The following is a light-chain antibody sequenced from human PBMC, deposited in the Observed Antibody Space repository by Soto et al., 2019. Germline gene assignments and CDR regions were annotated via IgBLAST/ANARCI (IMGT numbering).Light chain of an antibody. Sequence: MTQSPSTLSVSPGERATLSCRASQSVSSNLAWYQQKPGQAPRLLIYGASTRATGIPARFSGSGSGTEFTLTISSLQSEDFAVYYCQQYNNWPPYTFGQGTKLEIK. CDR1: QSVSSN. J-gene: IGKJ2*01. CDR2: GAS. CDR3: QQYNNWPPYT. V-gene: IGKV3-15*01.